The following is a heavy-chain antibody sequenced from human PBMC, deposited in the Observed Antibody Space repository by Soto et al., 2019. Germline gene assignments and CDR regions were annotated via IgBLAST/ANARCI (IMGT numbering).Heavy chain of an antibody. CDR2: IYHSGST. V-gene: IGHV4-4*02. CDR1: SGSISSSNW. CDR3: ARYWRDGYFDY. D-gene: IGHD2-8*02. J-gene: IGHJ4*02. Sequence: QVQLQESGPGLVKPSGTLSLTCAVSSGSISSSNWWRWVRQPPGKGLEWIGEIYHSGSTNYNPSLKSRVTISLDKYKNHFSLKLSSVTAADTAVYYCARYWRDGYFDYWGQGTLVTVSS.